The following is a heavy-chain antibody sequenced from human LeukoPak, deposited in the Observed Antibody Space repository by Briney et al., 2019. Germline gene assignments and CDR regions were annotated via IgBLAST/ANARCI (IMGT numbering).Heavy chain of an antibody. Sequence: GTSLRLSCAASGFTFSDYAMHWVRQAPGKGLEWVAVIAYGGTYTHHADSLKGRFTISRDNSRDTLYLQINSLRPGDTALYYCARNKAITALFGMDVWGQGTTVIVSS. V-gene: IGHV3-30*03. CDR3: ARNKAITALFGMDV. D-gene: IGHD1-20*01. CDR2: IAYGGTYT. J-gene: IGHJ6*02. CDR1: GFTFSDYA.